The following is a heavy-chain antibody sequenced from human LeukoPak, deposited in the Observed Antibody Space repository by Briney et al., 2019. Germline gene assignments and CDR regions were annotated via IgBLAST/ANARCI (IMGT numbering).Heavy chain of an antibody. Sequence: AGSLTLSCTASGFTFTDYWMHWVRQAPGKGLMWVARVHSDGVSAIYADSVKGRFTVSRDNTKNSMYLQMSSLRADDTGVYYCARGGFDHAYDIWGQGTMVTVSS. D-gene: IGHD2-15*01. CDR3: ARGGFDHAYDI. CDR2: VHSDGVSA. V-gene: IGHV3-74*01. CDR1: GFTFTDYW. J-gene: IGHJ3*02.